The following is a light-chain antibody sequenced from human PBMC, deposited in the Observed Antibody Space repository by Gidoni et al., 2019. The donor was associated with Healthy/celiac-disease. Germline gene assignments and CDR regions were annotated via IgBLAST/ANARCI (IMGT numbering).Light chain of an antibody. CDR2: DVS. V-gene: IGLV2-14*03. CDR3: SSSKK. J-gene: IGLJ3*02. CDR1: SSDVGGYNY. Sequence: QSALTPPASVSGSPGQSITISCTGTSSDVGGYNYVSWYQQHPGKAPKLMIYDVSNRTSGVSNRFSGSKSGNTASLTISGLQAEDEADYYCSSSKKFGGGTKLTVL.